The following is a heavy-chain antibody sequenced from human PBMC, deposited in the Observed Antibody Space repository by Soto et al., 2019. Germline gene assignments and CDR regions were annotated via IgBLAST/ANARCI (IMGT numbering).Heavy chain of an antibody. CDR1: GGSISSYY. D-gene: IGHD1-26*01. V-gene: IGHV4-59*12. J-gene: IGHJ4*02. Sequence: PSETLSLTCTVSGGSISSYYWSWIRQPPGKGLEWIGYIYYSGSTNYNPSLKSRVTISVDTSKNTLYLQMNSLRPEDTAIYYCAKDKWELLRVPSLNDYWGQGILVTVSS. CDR3: AKDKWELLRVPSLNDY. CDR2: IYYSGST.